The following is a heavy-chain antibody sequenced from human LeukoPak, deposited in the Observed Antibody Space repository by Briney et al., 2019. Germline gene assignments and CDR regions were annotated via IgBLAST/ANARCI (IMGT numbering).Heavy chain of an antibody. J-gene: IGHJ5*02. Sequence: SETLSLTCAVYGGSFSGYYWSWIRQPPGKGLEWIGYIYYSGSTNYNPSLKSRVTISVDTSKNQFSLKLSSVTAADTAVYYCARGSDYYDSSGYSNWFDPWGQGTLVTVSS. V-gene: IGHV4-59*01. D-gene: IGHD3-22*01. CDR3: ARGSDYYDSSGYSNWFDP. CDR2: IYYSGST. CDR1: GGSFSGYY.